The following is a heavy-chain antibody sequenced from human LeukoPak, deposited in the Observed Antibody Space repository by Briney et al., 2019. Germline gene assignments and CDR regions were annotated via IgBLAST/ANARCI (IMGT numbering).Heavy chain of an antibody. CDR3: ARNYGSTWAFDI. CDR2: INAGNGNT. D-gene: IGHD3-10*01. J-gene: IGHJ3*02. CDR1: GYTFTSYA. V-gene: IGHV1-3*01. Sequence: ASVKVSCKASGYTFTSYAMHWVRQAPGQRLEWMGWINAGNGNTKYSQKFQGRVTMTTDTSTSTAYMELRSLRSDDTAVYYCARNYGSTWAFDIWGQGTMATVSS.